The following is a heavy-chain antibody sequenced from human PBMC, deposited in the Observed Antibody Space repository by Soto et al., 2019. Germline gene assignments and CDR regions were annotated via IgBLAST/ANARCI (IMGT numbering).Heavy chain of an antibody. CDR3: ARTTYYYDSSGYQWFDP. CDR1: GGTFSSYA. J-gene: IGHJ5*02. V-gene: IGHV1-69*13. D-gene: IGHD3-22*01. Sequence: RASVKVSCKASGGTFSSYAISWVRQAPGQGLEWMGGIIPIFGTANYAQKFQGRVTITADESTSTAYMELSSLRSEDTAVYYCARTTYYYDSSGYQWFDPWGQGTLVTVSS. CDR2: IIPIFGTA.